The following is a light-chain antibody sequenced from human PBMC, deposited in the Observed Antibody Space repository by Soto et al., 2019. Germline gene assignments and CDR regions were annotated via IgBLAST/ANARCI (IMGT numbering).Light chain of an antibody. CDR2: EVN. Sequence: QSALTQPASVSGSPGRSITISCTGTSNDVGSYDLVSWYQHNPSKAPKLIIYEVNKRPSGVSHRFSGSKSGSTASLTISTLQPEDEAAYSCCSFAGGATFVFGGGTKLTVL. J-gene: IGLJ2*01. CDR3: CSFAGGATFV. CDR1: SNDVGSYDL. V-gene: IGLV2-23*02.